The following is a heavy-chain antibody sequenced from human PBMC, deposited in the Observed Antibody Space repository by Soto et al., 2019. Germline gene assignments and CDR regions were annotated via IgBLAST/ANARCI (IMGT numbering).Heavy chain of an antibody. CDR1: GFTFSGYA. V-gene: IGHV3-23*01. Sequence: GGSLRLSCAASGFTFSGYAMSWVRQAPGKGLEWVSAISGSGGSTYYADSVKGRFTISRDNSKNTLYLQMNSLRAEDTAVYYYAKTGHESGSYNYYYYGMDVWGQGTTVTVSS. D-gene: IGHD1-26*01. J-gene: IGHJ6*02. CDR2: ISGSGGST. CDR3: AKTGHESGSYNYYYYGMDV.